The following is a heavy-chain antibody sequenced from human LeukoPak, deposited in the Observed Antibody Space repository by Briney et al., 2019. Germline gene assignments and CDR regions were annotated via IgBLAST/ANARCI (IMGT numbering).Heavy chain of an antibody. Sequence: PSEXXSLTCTVSGGSISSGDYYWSWSRQPPGKGVEWIGYIYYSGSTYYNPSLKSRVTISVDTSKNQFSLKLSSVTAADTAVYYCARAILATIPYYFDYWGQGTLVTVSS. J-gene: IGHJ4*02. CDR1: GGSISSGDYY. D-gene: IGHD5-24*01. CDR3: ARAILATIPYYFDY. V-gene: IGHV4-30-4*08. CDR2: IYYSGST.